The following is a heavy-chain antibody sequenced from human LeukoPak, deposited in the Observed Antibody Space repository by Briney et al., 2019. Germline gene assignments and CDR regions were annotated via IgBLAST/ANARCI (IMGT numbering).Heavy chain of an antibody. D-gene: IGHD3-22*01. CDR3: ARAHEYYYDSSGLDWFNP. J-gene: IGHJ5*02. CDR1: GGSISSYY. CDR2: IYYSGST. V-gene: IGHV4-59*01. Sequence: SETLSLTCTVSGGSISSYYWSWFRQPPGKGLEWIGYIYYSGSTNYNPSLKSRVTISVDTSKNQFPLKLSSVTAADTAVYYCARAHEYYYDSSGLDWFNPWGQGTLVTVSS.